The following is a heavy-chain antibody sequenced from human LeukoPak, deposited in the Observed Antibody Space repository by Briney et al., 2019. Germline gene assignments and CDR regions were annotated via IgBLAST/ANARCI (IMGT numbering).Heavy chain of an antibody. V-gene: IGHV1-69*06. CDR3: ARGWDYGDYVPQNWFDP. Sequence: SVKVSCKASGGTFSSYAISWVRQAPGQGLEWMGRIIPIFGTANYAQKFQGRVTITADKSTSTAYMELSSLRSEDTAVDYCARGWDYGDYVPQNWFDPWGQGTLVTVSS. D-gene: IGHD4-17*01. J-gene: IGHJ5*02. CDR1: GGTFSSYA. CDR2: IIPIFGTA.